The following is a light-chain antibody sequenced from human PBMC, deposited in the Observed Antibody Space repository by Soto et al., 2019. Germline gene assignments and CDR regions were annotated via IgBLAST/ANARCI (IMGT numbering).Light chain of an antibody. V-gene: IGKV1-5*01. CDR2: DAS. J-gene: IGKJ1*01. CDR1: QSISSW. Sequence: GDRVTITCRASQSISSWLAWYQQKPGKAPKLLIYDASSLESGVPSRFSGSGSGTEFTLTISSLQADEFATYYCQQYNSYSWTVGQGTKVDIK. CDR3: QQYNSYSWT.